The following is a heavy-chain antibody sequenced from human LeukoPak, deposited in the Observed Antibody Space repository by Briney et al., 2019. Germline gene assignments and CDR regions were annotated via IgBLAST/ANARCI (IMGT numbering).Heavy chain of an antibody. V-gene: IGHV1-69*04. J-gene: IGHJ4*02. D-gene: IGHD5-18*01. Sequence: SVKVSCKASGGTFSSYGISWVRQAPGQRLEWMGRIIPILGITNYAQTFQGRVTITADKSTSTAYMELSSLRSEDTAVYYCARGHGYSYGPYYSDYWGQGTLVTVSS. CDR3: ARGHGYSYGPYYSDY. CDR2: IIPILGIT. CDR1: GGTFSSYG.